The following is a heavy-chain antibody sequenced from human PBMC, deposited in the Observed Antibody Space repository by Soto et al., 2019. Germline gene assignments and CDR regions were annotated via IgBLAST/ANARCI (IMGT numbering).Heavy chain of an antibody. CDR3: ARDWDIVILSVPIPNYNYGMDV. V-gene: IGHV3-11*04. D-gene: IGHD2-15*01. J-gene: IGHJ6*02. CDR1: GFIFSDYY. CDR2: INTSGGTI. Sequence: PGGSLRLSRAASGFIFSDYYMSWIRQAPGKGLDWVAYINTSGGTIYYADSVRGRFTISRDNAKNSVYLQVNNLRDEDTAVYYCARDWDIVILSVPIPNYNYGMDVWGQGTTVTVSS.